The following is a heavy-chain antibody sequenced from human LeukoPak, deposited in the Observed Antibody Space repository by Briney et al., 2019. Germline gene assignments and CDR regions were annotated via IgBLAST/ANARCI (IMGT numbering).Heavy chain of an antibody. J-gene: IGHJ6*02. CDR1: GYTFTRYY. CDR2: INPSGGST. CDR3: ARADETGTDYYYGMDV. V-gene: IGHV1-46*01. Sequence: ASVKVSCKASGYTFTRYYMHWVRQAPGQGLEWMGIINPSGGSTSYAQKFQGRVTMTRDTSTITVYMELSSLRSEDTAVYYCARADETGTDYYYGMDVWGQGTTVTVSS. D-gene: IGHD1-1*01.